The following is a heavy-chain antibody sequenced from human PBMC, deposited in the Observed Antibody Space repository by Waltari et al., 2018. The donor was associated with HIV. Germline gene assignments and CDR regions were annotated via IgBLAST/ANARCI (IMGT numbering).Heavy chain of an antibody. V-gene: IGHV3-9*01. CDR1: GSTFDDYA. J-gene: IGHJ6*02. Sequence: EVQLVESGGGLVKPGRSLRLSCAAAGSTFDDYALHWVRQAPGKGLEWVSGISWNSDSIGYADSVKGRFTISRDNAKNSLYLQMNSLRIEDTALYYCARGRSITIFGGGGMDVWGQGTTVTVSS. D-gene: IGHD3-3*01. CDR2: ISWNSDSI. CDR3: ARGRSITIFGGGGMDV.